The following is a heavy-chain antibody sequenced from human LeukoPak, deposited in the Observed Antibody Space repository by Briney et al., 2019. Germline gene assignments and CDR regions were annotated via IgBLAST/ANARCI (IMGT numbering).Heavy chain of an antibody. J-gene: IGHJ4*02. V-gene: IGHV3-48*03. Sequence: GGSLRLSCAASGFTLSPYEMNWVRQAPGEGLEWVSYISSGGETMYYADSVKGRFTISRDNAKNSLYLQMNSLRVEDTAVYYCARVVSSVDYWGQGTLVTVSS. CDR3: ARVVSSVDY. CDR1: GFTLSPYE. D-gene: IGHD6-19*01. CDR2: ISSGGETM.